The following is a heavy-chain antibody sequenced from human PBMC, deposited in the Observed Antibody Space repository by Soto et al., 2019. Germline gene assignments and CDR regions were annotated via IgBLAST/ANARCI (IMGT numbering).Heavy chain of an antibody. CDR2: MYNTGST. CDR3: ARDLWGYCGTDCYPLDV. V-gene: IGHV4-59*01. J-gene: IGHJ6*02. Sequence: SETLSLTCTVSGGSISGYYWSWIRQPPGKGLEWIGYMYNTGSTVYNPSFKSRVTISVDTSKNQFSLKLNSVTAADTAVYYCARDLWGYCGTDCYPLDVWGQGTTVNVSS. D-gene: IGHD2-21*02. CDR1: GGSISGYY.